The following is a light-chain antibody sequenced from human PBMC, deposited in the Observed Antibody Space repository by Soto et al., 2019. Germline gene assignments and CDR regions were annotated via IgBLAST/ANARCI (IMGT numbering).Light chain of an antibody. CDR3: QQYYSSRT. CDR1: QSVGSRW. Sequence: EIVLTQSPGTVSFSPGERATLSCRASQSVGSRWLAWYQQKPGQAPRVLIYGGSNRATGIPDRFSGSGSGTDFTLNISRLEPEDFAVYYCQQYYSSRTFGQGTKVEMK. V-gene: IGKV3-20*01. CDR2: GGS. J-gene: IGKJ1*01.